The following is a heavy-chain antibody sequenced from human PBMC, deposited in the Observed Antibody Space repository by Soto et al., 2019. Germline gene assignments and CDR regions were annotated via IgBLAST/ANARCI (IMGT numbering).Heavy chain of an antibody. Sequence: EVQLVQSGAEVKKPGESLRISCKGSGYSFTSYWISWVRQMPGKGLEWMGRIDPSDSYTNYSPSFQGHVTISADKSISTAYLQWSSLKASDTAMYYCARQGITIFGVVTNWFDPWGQGTLVTVSS. CDR2: IDPSDSYT. D-gene: IGHD3-3*01. CDR1: GYSFTSYW. V-gene: IGHV5-10-1*03. CDR3: ARQGITIFGVVTNWFDP. J-gene: IGHJ5*02.